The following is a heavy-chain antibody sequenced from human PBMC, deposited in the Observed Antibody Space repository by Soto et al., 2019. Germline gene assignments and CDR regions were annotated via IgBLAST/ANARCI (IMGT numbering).Heavy chain of an antibody. CDR3: ARGGRMESSIMFDP. D-gene: IGHD3-3*01. J-gene: IGHJ5*02. CDR2: AYSLGRP. V-gene: IGHV4-59*01. CDR1: GGSLVPYY. Sequence: AETLSLTCAVSGGSLVPYYCNFIRHPPLEKLEWIGYAYSLGRPNYNPSLKRRVTMSLDTSKNQFSLELTSVTAADTAVYYCARGGRMESSIMFDPWGQGIRVTVSS.